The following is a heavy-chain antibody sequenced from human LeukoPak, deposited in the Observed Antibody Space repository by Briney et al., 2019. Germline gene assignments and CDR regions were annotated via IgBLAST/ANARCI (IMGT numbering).Heavy chain of an antibody. CDR2: ISAYNGNT. CDR1: GYTFTSYG. V-gene: IGHV1-18*01. CDR3: ARAPFHYDFWSGYLSWFDP. J-gene: IGHJ5*02. D-gene: IGHD3-3*01. Sequence: ASVKVSCKASGYTFTSYGISWVRQAPRQGLEWMGWISAYNGNTNHAQKFQGRVTMTTDTSTSTVYMELSSLRSEDTAVYYCARAPFHYDFWSGYLSWFDPWGQGTLVTVSS.